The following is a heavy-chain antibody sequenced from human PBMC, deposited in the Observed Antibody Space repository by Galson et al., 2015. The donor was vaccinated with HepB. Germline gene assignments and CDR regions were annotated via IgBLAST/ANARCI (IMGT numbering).Heavy chain of an antibody. CDR1: GFTFSSYA. V-gene: IGHV3-23*01. D-gene: IGHD6-13*01. CDR2: ISGSGGST. Sequence: SLRLSCAASGFTFSSYAMSWVRQAPGKGLEWVSAISGSGGSTYYADSVKGRFTISRDNSKNTLYLQMNSLRAEDTAVYYCAKLVLDSSSWYGGYYFDYWGQGTLVTVSS. CDR3: AKLVLDSSSWYGGYYFDY. J-gene: IGHJ4*02.